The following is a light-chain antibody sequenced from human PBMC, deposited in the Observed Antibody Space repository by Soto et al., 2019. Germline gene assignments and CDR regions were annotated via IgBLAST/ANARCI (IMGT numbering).Light chain of an antibody. CDR3: QMSYSRSTSA. V-gene: IGKV1-39*01. Sequence: DMQMTQSPSSLSASVGDRVTITCRASQSINKNLNWFQQKPGKAPKLLIYGASNLHSEVPSRFSGSGSGTDFTLTISSLQPEDFATYYCQMSYSRSTSAFGPGTKVDIK. J-gene: IGKJ3*01. CDR1: QSINKN. CDR2: GAS.